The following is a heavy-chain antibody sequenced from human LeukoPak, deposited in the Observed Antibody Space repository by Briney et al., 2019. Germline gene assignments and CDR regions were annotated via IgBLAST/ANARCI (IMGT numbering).Heavy chain of an antibody. Sequence: ASVKVSCKASGYTFTSYDINWVRQAPGQGLEWMGWISAYIGNTNYAQKLQGRVTMTTDTSTSTAYMELRSLRSDDTAVYYCARLRGTMSPPSIYYFDYWGQGTLVTVSS. CDR2: ISAYIGNT. D-gene: IGHD3-22*01. CDR3: ARLRGTMSPPSIYYFDY. CDR1: GYTFTSYD. J-gene: IGHJ4*02. V-gene: IGHV1-18*01.